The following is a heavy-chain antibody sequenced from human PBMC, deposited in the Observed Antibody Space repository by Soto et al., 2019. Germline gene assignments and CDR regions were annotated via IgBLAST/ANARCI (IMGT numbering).Heavy chain of an antibody. CDR3: ARATQRIKSFGVAPSWFDP. CDR2: IYYSGSS. V-gene: IGHV4-59*01. D-gene: IGHD3-3*01. Sequence: SETLSLTCTVSGGSISSSYWSWIRQPPGKGLEWIGYIYYSGSSKYTPSLKSRVTISVDTSKNQFSLKVSSVAAADTAVYYCARATQRIKSFGVAPSWFDPWGQGLLVTVSS. J-gene: IGHJ5*02. CDR1: GGSISSSY.